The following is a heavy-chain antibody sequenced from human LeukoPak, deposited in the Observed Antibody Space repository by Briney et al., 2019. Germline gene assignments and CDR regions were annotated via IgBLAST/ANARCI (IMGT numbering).Heavy chain of an antibody. Sequence: ASVKVSCKASGYTFTSYYMHWVRQAPGQGLEWMGIINPSGGSTSYAQKFQGRVTMTEDTSTDTAYMELSSLRSEDTAVYYCATDSPGYSSGWYTFWGQGTLVTVSS. J-gene: IGHJ4*02. D-gene: IGHD6-19*01. CDR1: GYTFTSYY. CDR3: ATDSPGYSSGWYTF. V-gene: IGHV1-46*01. CDR2: INPSGGST.